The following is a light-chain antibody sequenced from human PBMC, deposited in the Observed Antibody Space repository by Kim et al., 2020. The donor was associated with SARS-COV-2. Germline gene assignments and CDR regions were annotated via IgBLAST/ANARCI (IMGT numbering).Light chain of an antibody. CDR3: QQSYSTPLHS. J-gene: IGKJ2*03. V-gene: IGKV1-39*01. CDR2: AAS. Sequence: ASVGDRVTITCRANKNIGTYLNWYQHKPGKAPQLLIYAASSLRSGVPSRFSGSGSGTDFPLTISSLQPDDFATYYCQQSYSTPLHSFGQGTKLEI. CDR1: KNIGTY.